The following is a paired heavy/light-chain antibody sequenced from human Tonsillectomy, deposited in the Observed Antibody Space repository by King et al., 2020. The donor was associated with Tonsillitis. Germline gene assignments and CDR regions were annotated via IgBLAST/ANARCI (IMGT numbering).Light chain of an antibody. CDR3: QQYYSTPFT. Sequence: DIVMTQSPDSLAVSLGERATINCKSSQSVLFTSNNKNYLAWYQQKPGQPPKLLIYWASTRESGVPDRFSGSGSGTDFTLTISSLQAEDVAVYYCQQYYSTPFTFGPGTKVD. CDR1: QSVLFTSNNKNY. CDR2: WAS. J-gene: IGKJ3*01. V-gene: IGKV4-1*01.
Heavy chain of an antibody. D-gene: IGHD5-12*01. CDR2: ISYDGSNK. V-gene: IGHV3-30*03. J-gene: IGHJ1*01. Sequence: QVQLVESGGGVVQPGRSLRLSCAASGFTFSRYVMHWVRQAPGKGLEWVAAISYDGSNKFYADSVKGRFTISRDNSKNTLYLQMNSLRAEDTAVYYCARDPNLTRGYSGYGLGFFQHWGQGTLVTVSS. CDR3: ARDPNLTRGYSGYGLGFFQH. CDR1: GFTFSRYV.